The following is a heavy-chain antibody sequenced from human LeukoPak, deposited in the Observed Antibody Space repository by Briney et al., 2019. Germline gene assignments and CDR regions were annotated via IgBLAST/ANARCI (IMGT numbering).Heavy chain of an antibody. J-gene: IGHJ4*02. Sequence: PSETLSLTCTVSGGSISSGDYYWSWIRQPPGKGLEWIGYIYYSGSTYYNPSLKSRVTISVDTSKNQFSLKLSSVTAADMAVYYCARVVVVVAATHIDYWGQGTQVTVSS. V-gene: IGHV4-30-4*08. CDR3: ARVVVVVAATHIDY. CDR2: IYYSGST. D-gene: IGHD2-15*01. CDR1: GGSISSGDYY.